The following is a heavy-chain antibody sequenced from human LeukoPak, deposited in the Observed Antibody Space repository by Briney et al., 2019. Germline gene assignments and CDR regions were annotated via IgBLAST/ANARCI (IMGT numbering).Heavy chain of an antibody. CDR3: ARGGGSIAVAGQPQPWKYYFDY. V-gene: IGHV4-30-4*01. CDR2: IYYSGST. CDR1: GGSISSGDYY. D-gene: IGHD6-19*01. Sequence: SQTLSLTCTVSGGSISSGDYYWSWIRQPPGKGLEWIGYIYYSGSTYYNPSLKSRVTISVDTSKNQFSLKLSSVTAADTAVYYCARGGGSIAVAGQPQPWKYYFDYWGQGTLVTVSS. J-gene: IGHJ4*02.